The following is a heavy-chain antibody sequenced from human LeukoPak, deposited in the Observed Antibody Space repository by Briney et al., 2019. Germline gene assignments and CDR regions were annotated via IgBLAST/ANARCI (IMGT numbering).Heavy chain of an antibody. J-gene: IGHJ4*02. Sequence: ASAKVSCKASGYTFTNYGISWVRQAPGQGLEWMGWIGTYNGNTNYAQKLQGRVTMTTDTSTSTAYMELRSLRSDDTAVYYCARVLWFGESGTYYFDYWGQGTLVTVSS. D-gene: IGHD3-10*01. CDR1: GYTFTNYG. CDR3: ARVLWFGESGTYYFDY. V-gene: IGHV1-18*04. CDR2: IGTYNGNT.